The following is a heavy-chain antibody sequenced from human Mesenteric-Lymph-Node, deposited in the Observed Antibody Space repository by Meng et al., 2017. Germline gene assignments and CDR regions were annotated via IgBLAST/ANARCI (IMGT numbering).Heavy chain of an antibody. CDR1: GFSFGTYS. Sequence: GESLKIFCSASGFSFGTYSMNWDRLAPGEGLEWVSSISNSHSYIYYADSVKGRFTNSRDNAQNSLYLQMNSLRVEDTAVYYCARGGYALRNSYAPTFDNWGQGALVTVSS. D-gene: IGHD3-16*01. J-gene: IGHJ4*02. CDR3: ARGGYALRNSYAPTFDN. CDR2: ISNSHSYI. V-gene: IGHV3-21*01.